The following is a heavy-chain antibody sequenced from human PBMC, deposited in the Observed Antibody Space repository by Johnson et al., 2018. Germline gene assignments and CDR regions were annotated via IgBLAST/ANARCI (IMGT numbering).Heavy chain of an antibody. J-gene: IGHJ3*02. CDR1: GFMFNTYA. CDR3: ARRGYSSGRVAFKR. CDR2: ISFSGDST. Sequence: EVQLLEPGGGLVQPGGSLRLSCAASGFMFNTYAMSWVRQAPGKGLEWVSAISFSGDSTYYADSVKGRFTVSRYNSKTTLYLHMNSLSAEDTAVYYWARRGYSSGRVAFKRWDRGSMVTGSS. D-gene: IGHD6-25*01. V-gene: IGHV3-23*01.